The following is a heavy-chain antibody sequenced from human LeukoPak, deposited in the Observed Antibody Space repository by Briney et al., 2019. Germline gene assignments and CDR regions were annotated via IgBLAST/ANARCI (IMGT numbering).Heavy chain of an antibody. CDR1: GFTFSSYS. J-gene: IGHJ4*02. V-gene: IGHV3-48*01. CDR3: ARDRDYGDYVQDY. Sequence: GSLRLSCAASGFTFSSYSMNWVRQAPGKGLEWVSYISSSSSTIYYADSVKGRFTISRDNAKNSLYLQMNSLRAEDTAVYYCARDRDYGDYVQDYWGQGTLVTVSS. CDR2: ISSSSSTI. D-gene: IGHD4-17*01.